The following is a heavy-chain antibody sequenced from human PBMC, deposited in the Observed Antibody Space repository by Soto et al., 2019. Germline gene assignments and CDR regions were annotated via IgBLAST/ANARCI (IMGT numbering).Heavy chain of an antibody. J-gene: IGHJ4*02. CDR3: AIVVVPSAPFDY. Sequence: GESLKISCQASGYRFSTYWITWLRHIPRKGLEWMGRIDPSDSYTNYNPSFQGHVSISADKSITTAYLQWNNLQTSDTAIYFCAIVVVPSAPFDYWGQGTLVTVSS. CDR1: GYRFSTYW. CDR2: IDPSDSYT. D-gene: IGHD2-15*01. V-gene: IGHV5-10-1*01.